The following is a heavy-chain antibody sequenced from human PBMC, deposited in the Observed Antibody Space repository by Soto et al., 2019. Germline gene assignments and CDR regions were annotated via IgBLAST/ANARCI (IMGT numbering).Heavy chain of an antibody. V-gene: IGHV4-34*01. CDR2: VKDGGHT. CDR1: GGSLSGYY. Sequence: QVQLQQWGAGLLKPSETLSLKCAVTGGSLSGYYWSWIRQPPGKGLEWIGEVKDGGHTNYSPSLRGRVTISSDTSYNQFSLRLNSVTAADTGVYYCARGQEGVVATHWDHGSLVTVSS. D-gene: IGHD5-12*01. J-gene: IGHJ4*01. CDR3: ARGQEGVVATH.